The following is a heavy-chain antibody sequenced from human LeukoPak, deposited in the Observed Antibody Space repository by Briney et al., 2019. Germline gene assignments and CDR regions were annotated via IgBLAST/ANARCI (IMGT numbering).Heavy chain of an antibody. CDR3: AKASIVDAFDI. J-gene: IGHJ3*02. CDR2: ISWNSGSI. CDR1: GLTFDDYA. V-gene: IGHV3-9*03. Sequence: GRSLRLSCAASGLTFDDYAMHWVRQAPGKGLEWVSGISWNSGSIGYADSVKGRFTISRDNAKNSLYLQMNSLRAEDMALYYCAKASIVDAFDIWGQGTMVTVSS. D-gene: IGHD1-26*01.